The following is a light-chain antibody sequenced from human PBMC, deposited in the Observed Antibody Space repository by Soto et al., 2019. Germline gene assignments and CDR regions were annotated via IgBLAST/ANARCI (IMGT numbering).Light chain of an antibody. V-gene: IGKV3-15*01. CDR3: QQYNNWPGT. CDR1: QSVSNY. Sequence: EIVMTQSPATLSMSPGERATLSCRASQSVSNYLAWYQQRPGQAPRLLIHGASTRATGIPARFSGSQSGTDFTLTISTLQSEDFAVNYCQQYNNWPGTFGGGTKVEIK. J-gene: IGKJ4*01. CDR2: GAS.